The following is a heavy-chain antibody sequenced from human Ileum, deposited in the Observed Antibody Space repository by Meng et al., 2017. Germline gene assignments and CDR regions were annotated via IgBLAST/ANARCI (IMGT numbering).Heavy chain of an antibody. J-gene: IGHJ4*02. CDR1: GGSFSAHY. Sequence: QVQLQQWGAGLLKPSETLSLTCVVYGGSFSAHYWTWIRQPPGKGLEWIGEINHNGNTNYKPSLKSRVTISVDTSKKQFSLRLTSVTAADTAVYYCASARYDNWGQGTLVTVSS. V-gene: IGHV4-34*01. CDR3: ASARYDN. CDR2: INHNGNT.